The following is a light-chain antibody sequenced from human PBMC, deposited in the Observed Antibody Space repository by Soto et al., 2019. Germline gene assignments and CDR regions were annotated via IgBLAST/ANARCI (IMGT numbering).Light chain of an antibody. J-gene: IGKJ4*01. V-gene: IGKV1-39*01. Sequence: DIQMTESPSSLSASAADRVTITCRASQTISNYLNWYQQQPGKAPKLLIYAASSLQSGVPSRFSGSGSGTEFTLTISSLQPDDFATYYCQQYNRYSPLTFGGGTKVDIK. CDR2: AAS. CDR1: QTISNY. CDR3: QQYNRYSPLT.